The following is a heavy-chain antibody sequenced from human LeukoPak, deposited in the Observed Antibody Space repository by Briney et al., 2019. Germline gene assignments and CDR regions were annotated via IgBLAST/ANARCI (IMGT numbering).Heavy chain of an antibody. D-gene: IGHD3-10*01. J-gene: IGHJ6*03. CDR3: AREAYYYGSGSSYYYYMDV. CDR2: IYYSGST. Sequence: KTSETLSLTCTVSGGSISSYYWSWIRQPPGKGLEWIGYIYYSGSTNYNPSLKSRVTISVDTSKNQFSLKLSSVTAADTAVYYCAREAYYYGSGSSYYYYMDVWGKGTTVTVSS. CDR1: GGSISSYY. V-gene: IGHV4-59*01.